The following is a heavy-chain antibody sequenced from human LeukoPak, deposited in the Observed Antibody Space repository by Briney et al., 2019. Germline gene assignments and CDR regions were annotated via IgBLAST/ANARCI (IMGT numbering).Heavy chain of an antibody. J-gene: IGHJ4*02. Sequence: PSETLSLTCTVSGGSISSYYWSWIRQPPGKGLEWIGYIYYSGSTNYNPSLKSRVTISVDTSKNQFSLKLSSVTAADTAVYYCARVVPGTGFFYWGQGTLVTVSS. V-gene: IGHV4-59*01. D-gene: IGHD2-8*02. CDR1: GGSISSYY. CDR2: IYYSGST. CDR3: ARVVPGTGFFY.